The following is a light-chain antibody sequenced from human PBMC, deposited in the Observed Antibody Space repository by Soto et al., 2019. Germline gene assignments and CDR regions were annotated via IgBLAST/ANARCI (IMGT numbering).Light chain of an antibody. Sequence: DIVMTQSPLSLPVTPGEPASISCRSSQSLLHSNGYNSLVWYLQKPGQSPRLLIYLGSNRASGVPDRFSGSGSGTDFTLKISRVEAEDVGVYYCMQALQTPRTFGQGTKVEIK. CDR3: MQALQTPRT. CDR2: LGS. CDR1: QSLLHSNGYNS. J-gene: IGKJ1*01. V-gene: IGKV2-28*01.